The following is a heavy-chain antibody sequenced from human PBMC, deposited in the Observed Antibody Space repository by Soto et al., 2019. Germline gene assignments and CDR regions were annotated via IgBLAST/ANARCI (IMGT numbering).Heavy chain of an antibody. CDR1: GAALNSGNYY. V-gene: IGHV4-31*03. CDR2: IYVTGAV. Sequence: SETLSLTCSVSGAALNSGNYYWSWIHQVPGKGLEWIGHIYVTGAVDYNPSLRDRITISQDTSERQFSLNLRLVTAADTAVYYCARLRIATNNYKWFDPWGQGTLVTVSS. CDR3: ARLRIATNNYKWFDP. D-gene: IGHD2-21*01. J-gene: IGHJ5*02.